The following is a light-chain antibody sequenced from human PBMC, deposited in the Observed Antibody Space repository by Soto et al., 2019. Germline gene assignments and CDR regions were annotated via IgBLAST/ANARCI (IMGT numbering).Light chain of an antibody. J-gene: IGKJ2*01. CDR3: QKRSTGPMYI. V-gene: IGKV3-11*01. Sequence: EIVLTQSPATLSLSPGERATLSCRASQSVSIFLAWYQHKPGQAPRLLIYDASNRATGIPARFTGSGSGTAFTLTISTIEPEDFAFYYCQKRSTGPMYIFAQGTKLEIK. CDR2: DAS. CDR1: QSVSIF.